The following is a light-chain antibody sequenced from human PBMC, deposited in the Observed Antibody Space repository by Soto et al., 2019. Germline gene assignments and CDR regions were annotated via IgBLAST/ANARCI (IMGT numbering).Light chain of an antibody. CDR1: SNDIGGFNY. CDR2: EVN. V-gene: IGLV2-14*01. CDR3: CSHAGRGSVL. Sequence: QSVLTQPASVSESPGQSITISCTGTSNDIGGFNYVSWYQQHPGKAPRLIIYEVNSRPSGVSDRFSASKSGNTASLTISGLQAEDEADYYCCSHAGRGSVLFGGGTKLTVL. J-gene: IGLJ2*01.